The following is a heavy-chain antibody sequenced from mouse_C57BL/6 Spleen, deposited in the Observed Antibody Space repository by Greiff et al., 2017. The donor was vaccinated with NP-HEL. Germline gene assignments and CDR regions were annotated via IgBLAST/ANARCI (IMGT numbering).Heavy chain of an antibody. D-gene: IGHD1-1*01. CDR1: GYTFTSYW. J-gene: IGHJ1*03. CDR3: ARPTVVSYWYFDV. Sequence: QVQLQQPGAELVRPGSSVKLSCKASGYTFTSYWMDWVKQRPGQGLEWIGNIYPSDSDTPYNQKFKDKATLPVDKSSSTAYMQLSSLTSEDSAVYYCARPTVVSYWYFDVWGTGTTVTVSS. V-gene: IGHV1-61*01. CDR2: IYPSDSDT.